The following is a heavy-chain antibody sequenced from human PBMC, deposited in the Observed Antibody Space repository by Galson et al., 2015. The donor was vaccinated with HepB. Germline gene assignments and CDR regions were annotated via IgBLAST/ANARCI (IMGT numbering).Heavy chain of an antibody. CDR2: ISAYNGNT. CDR3: ARTPLRYSGSYYEFDY. D-gene: IGHD1-26*01. J-gene: IGHJ4*02. Sequence: QSGAEVKKPGESLKISCKASGYTFTSYGISWVRQAPGQGLEWMGWISAYNGNTNYAQKLQGRVTMTTDTSTSTAYMELRSLRSDDTAVYYCARTPLRYSGSYYEFDYWGQGTLVTVSS. V-gene: IGHV1-18*04. CDR1: GYTFTSYG.